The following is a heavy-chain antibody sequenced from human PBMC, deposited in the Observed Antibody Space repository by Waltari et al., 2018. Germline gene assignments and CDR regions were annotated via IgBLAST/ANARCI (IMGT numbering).Heavy chain of an antibody. V-gene: IGHV3-48*01. D-gene: IGHD6-19*01. Sequence: EVQLVDSGGGLVQPGGSLRLSCAASGFTFSSYSMNWDRQAPGKGLEWVSYISSSSSTIYYADSVKGRFTISRDNAKNSLYLQMNSLRAEDTAVYYCARASSGPDYWGQGTLVTVSS. J-gene: IGHJ4*01. CDR1: GFTFSSYS. CDR2: ISSSSSTI. CDR3: ARASSGPDY.